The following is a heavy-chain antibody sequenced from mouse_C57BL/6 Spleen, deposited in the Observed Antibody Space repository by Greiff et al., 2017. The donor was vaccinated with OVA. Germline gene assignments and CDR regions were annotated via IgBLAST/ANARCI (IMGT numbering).Heavy chain of an antibody. CDR2: IYPGDGDT. CDR1: GYAFSSSW. V-gene: IGHV1-82*01. D-gene: IGHD2-5*01. J-gene: IGHJ3*01. Sequence: QVHVKQSGPELVKPGASVKISCKASGYAFSSSWMNWVKQRPGKGLERIGRIYPGDGDTNYNGKFKGKATLTADKSSSTAYMQLSSLTSEDSAVYFCARSVTSRFAYWGQGTLVTVSA. CDR3: ARSVTSRFAY.